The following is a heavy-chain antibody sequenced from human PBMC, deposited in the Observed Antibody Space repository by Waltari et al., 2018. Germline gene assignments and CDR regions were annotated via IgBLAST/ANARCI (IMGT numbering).Heavy chain of an antibody. CDR2: IKQDGSEK. J-gene: IGHJ4*02. Sequence: EVQLVESGGGLVQPGGSLRLSCAASGFNFSSYWLSWVRQAQGKGLEWVANIKQDGSEKYYVDSVKGRFTISRDNAKNSLYLQMNSLRAEDTAVYYCARRGGYCGGDCYDFDYWGQGTLVTVSS. CDR3: ARRGGYCGGDCYDFDY. V-gene: IGHV3-7*01. CDR1: GFNFSSYW. D-gene: IGHD2-21*01.